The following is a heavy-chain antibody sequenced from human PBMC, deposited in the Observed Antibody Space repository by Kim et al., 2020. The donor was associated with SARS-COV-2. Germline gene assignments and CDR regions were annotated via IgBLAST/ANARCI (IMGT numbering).Heavy chain of an antibody. V-gene: IGHV4-4*02. CDR2: IYHSGTT. J-gene: IGHJ6*02. Sequence: SETLSLTCGVSGGSISSNNWWSWVRQPPGKGLEWIGDIYHSGTTNYNPSLKSRVTISVDKSKNQFFLNLTPITAADTAVYYCARPVAGSVWDVWGQGTTV. CDR3: ARPVAGSVWDV. D-gene: IGHD6-19*01. CDR1: GGSISSNNW.